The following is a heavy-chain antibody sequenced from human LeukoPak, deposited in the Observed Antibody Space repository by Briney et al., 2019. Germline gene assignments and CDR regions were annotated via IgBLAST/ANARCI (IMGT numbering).Heavy chain of an antibody. V-gene: IGHV3-53*01. Sequence: GGSLRLSCAASGFTVSSNYMSWVRQAPGKGLEWVSVLYSGGTTYYTDSVKGRFTISRDSSKNTLYLQMNSLRAEDTAVYYCARISSYWYYFGFWGQGTLVTVSS. CDR3: ARISSYWYYFGF. J-gene: IGHJ4*02. CDR2: LYSGGTT. D-gene: IGHD6-13*01. CDR1: GFTVSSNY.